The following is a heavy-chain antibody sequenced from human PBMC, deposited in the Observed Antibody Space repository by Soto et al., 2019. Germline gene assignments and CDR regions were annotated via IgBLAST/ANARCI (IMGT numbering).Heavy chain of an antibody. D-gene: IGHD5-18*01. CDR2: ISGGGGGT. J-gene: IGHJ3*02. V-gene: IGHV3-23*01. CDR1: GFSFSNYA. Sequence: GGSLRLSCAASGFSFSNYAMNWVRQAPGKGLEWVSGISGGGGGTYYADSVKGRFTISRDNSKNTLYLQMNSLRAEDTALYYCAKDFGYNYGYDAFDIWGQGKMVTVSS. CDR3: AKDFGYNYGYDAFDI.